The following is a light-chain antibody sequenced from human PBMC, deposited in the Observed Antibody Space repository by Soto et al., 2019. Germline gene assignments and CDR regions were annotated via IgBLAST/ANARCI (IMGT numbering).Light chain of an antibody. CDR1: QSVSSSY. J-gene: IGKJ1*01. Sequence: EIVLTQSPGTLSLSPGERATLSCRASQSVSSSYLAWYQQKPGQAPRPLIYGASSRAIGIPDRFSGSGSGTDFTLNISRLEPEDFAVYYCQQYGSSSWTFGQGTKVEIK. V-gene: IGKV3-20*01. CDR3: QQYGSSSWT. CDR2: GAS.